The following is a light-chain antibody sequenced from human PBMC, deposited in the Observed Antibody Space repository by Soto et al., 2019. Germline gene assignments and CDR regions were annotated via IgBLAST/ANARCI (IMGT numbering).Light chain of an antibody. CDR2: GAS. J-gene: IGKJ5*01. V-gene: IGKV3-11*01. Sequence: ERVMTQSPATLSVSPGEKVTLSCRASQNVSNNLAWYQQKPGQAPSLLIYGASNRATGIPARFSGSGSETDFTLTITSLEPEDFAVYYCQQRNNWPPITFGQGTDWRL. CDR3: QQRNNWPPIT. CDR1: QNVSNN.